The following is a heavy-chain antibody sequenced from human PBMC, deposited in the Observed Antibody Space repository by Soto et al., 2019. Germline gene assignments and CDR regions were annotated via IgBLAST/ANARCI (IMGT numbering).Heavy chain of an antibody. Sequence: ASVKVSCKASGYTFTTHDINWVRQATGQGLEWMGRMNPGSGSTGYAQKFQGRVTMTSNTSISTAYMELSSLSSEDTAVYYCARGYRGDYVWWGQGTLVTVSS. J-gene: IGHJ4*02. CDR1: GYTFTTHD. D-gene: IGHD4-17*01. CDR2: MNPGSGST. V-gene: IGHV1-8*01. CDR3: ARGYRGDYVW.